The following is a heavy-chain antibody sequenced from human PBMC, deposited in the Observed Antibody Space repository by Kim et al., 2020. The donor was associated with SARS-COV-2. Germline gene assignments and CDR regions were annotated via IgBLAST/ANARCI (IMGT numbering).Heavy chain of an antibody. Sequence: STSYNPSRRSRVTIAVDTSKNQYSLKRGSVTAADTAVYYCARDGEGSFDYWGQGTLVTVSS. V-gene: IGHV4-59*01. D-gene: IGHD3-10*01. CDR2: ST. CDR3: ARDGEGSFDY. J-gene: IGHJ4*02.